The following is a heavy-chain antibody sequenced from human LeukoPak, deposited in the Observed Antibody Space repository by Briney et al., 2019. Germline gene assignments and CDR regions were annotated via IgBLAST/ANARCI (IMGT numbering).Heavy chain of an antibody. CDR2: INHSGST. J-gene: IGHJ4*02. D-gene: IGHD4-17*01. CDR3: ARGGMTTVTAMFHY. CDR1: GGSFSGYY. V-gene: IGHV4-34*01. Sequence: SETLSLTCAVYGGSFSGYYWSWIRQPPGKGLEWIGEINHSGSTNYNPSLKSRVTTSVDTSKNQFSLKLSSVTAADTAVYYCARGGMTTVTAMFHYWGQGTLVTVSS.